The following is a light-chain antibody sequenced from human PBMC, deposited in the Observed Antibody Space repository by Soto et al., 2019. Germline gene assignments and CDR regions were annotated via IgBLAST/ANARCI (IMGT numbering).Light chain of an antibody. V-gene: IGKV1-12*01. CDR3: QQANSFPRT. CDR1: QGISRW. J-gene: IGKJ3*01. CDR2: AAS. Sequence: DFQMTQSPSSVSASVGDRVTITCRATQGISRWLAWYQQKPGKAPKLLIYAASSLQSGVPSRFSGSGSGTDFTLTINNLQPEDFATYYCQQANSFPRTFGPGTKVDIK.